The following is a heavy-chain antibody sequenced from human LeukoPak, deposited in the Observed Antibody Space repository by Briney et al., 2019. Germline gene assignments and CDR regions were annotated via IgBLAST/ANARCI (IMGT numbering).Heavy chain of an antibody. CDR2: ISWNSGSI. Sequence: PGRSLRLSCAASGFTFDDYAMHWVRQAPGKGLEWVSGISWNSGSIGYADSVKGRFTISRDNAKNSLHLQMNSLRAEDTALYYCAKDIGSFLYFDYWGQGTLVTVSS. J-gene: IGHJ4*02. D-gene: IGHD2/OR15-2a*01. CDR3: AKDIGSFLYFDY. CDR1: GFTFDDYA. V-gene: IGHV3-9*01.